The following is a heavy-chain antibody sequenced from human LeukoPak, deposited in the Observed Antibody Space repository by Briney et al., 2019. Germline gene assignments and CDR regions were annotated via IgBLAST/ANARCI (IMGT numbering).Heavy chain of an antibody. D-gene: IGHD6-19*01. V-gene: IGHV1-18*01. Sequence: GASVKVSCKASGYTFTSYGISWVRQAPGQGLEWMGWISAYNGNTNYAQKLQGRVTMTTDTSTSTAYMELGSLRSDDTAVYYCARDDYGSGWSYPYFQHWGQGTLVTVSS. CDR1: GYTFTSYG. CDR2: ISAYNGNT. CDR3: ARDDYGSGWSYPYFQH. J-gene: IGHJ1*01.